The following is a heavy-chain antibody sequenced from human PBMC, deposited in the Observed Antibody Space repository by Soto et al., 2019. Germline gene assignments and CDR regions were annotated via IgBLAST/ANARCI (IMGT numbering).Heavy chain of an antibody. V-gene: IGHV4-30-4*01. CDR2: IYSSGST. CDR1: GVSISSGDDY. J-gene: IGHJ4*02. D-gene: IGHD3-22*01. CDR3: ARGGGYDY. Sequence: QVQLQESGPGLVKPSQTLSLTCIVSGVSISSGDDYWSWIRQPPGKGLEWIGYIYSSGSTYSNPSLRSRATISEDTSKNQFSLKLTSVTAADTAVYYCARGGGYDYWGQGALVTVSS.